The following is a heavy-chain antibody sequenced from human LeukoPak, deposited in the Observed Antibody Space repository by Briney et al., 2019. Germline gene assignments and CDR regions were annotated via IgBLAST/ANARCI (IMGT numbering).Heavy chain of an antibody. CDR1: GGSTNTYY. Sequence: PSETLSLTCTVSGGSTNTYYWSWIRQPPGKGLEWIGYIYHSGSTNYNPSLKSRVTISVDTSKNQVSLKLTSVTVADTAVYYCARNKDAWELPFDPWGQGTLVTVSS. CDR3: ARNKDAWELPFDP. D-gene: IGHD1-26*01. CDR2: IYHSGST. V-gene: IGHV4-59*01. J-gene: IGHJ5*02.